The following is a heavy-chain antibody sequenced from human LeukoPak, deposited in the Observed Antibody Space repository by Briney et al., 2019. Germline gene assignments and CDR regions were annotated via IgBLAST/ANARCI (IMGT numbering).Heavy chain of an antibody. CDR3: ARIRHAMWGAFDI. CDR2: INPSGGST. V-gene: IGHV1-46*01. J-gene: IGHJ3*02. Sequence: ASVNVSCKASGYTFISYYLHWVRQAHGQGLEWMGIINPSGGSTSYAQKFRVRVTMARDTSTSTVYMELRSVRSEATDVYYCARIRHAMWGAFDIWGQGTMVTVSS. D-gene: IGHD1-26*01. CDR1: GYTFISYY.